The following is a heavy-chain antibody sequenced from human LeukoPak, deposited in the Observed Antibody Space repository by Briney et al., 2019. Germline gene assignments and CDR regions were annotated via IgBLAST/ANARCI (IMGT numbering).Heavy chain of an antibody. D-gene: IGHD3-3*01. CDR3: ARAPHQLRFLEWSPDGWFDP. CDR2: INPSGGST. J-gene: IGHJ5*02. CDR1: GYTFTSYY. V-gene: IGHV1-46*01. Sequence: ASVKVSCKASGYTFTSYYMHWVRQAPGQGLEWMGIINPSGGSTSYAQKFQGRVTMTRDTSTSTVYMELSSLRSEDTAVYYCARAPHQLRFLEWSPDGWFDPWGQGTLVTVSS.